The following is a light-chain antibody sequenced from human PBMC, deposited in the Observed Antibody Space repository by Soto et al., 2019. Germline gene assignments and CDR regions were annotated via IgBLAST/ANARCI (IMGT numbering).Light chain of an antibody. CDR3: PAWDRGSAHV. J-gene: IGLJ1*01. CDR2: QDI. CDR1: KLGDKY. V-gene: IGLV3-1*01. Sequence: SYELTQPPSVSVSPGQTASITCSGDKLGDKYASWYQQKPGQAPVLVIYQDIKRPSGIPGRFSGSNSGNTATLTISGTQAMDEADYYCPAWDRGSAHVFGTGTKLTVL.